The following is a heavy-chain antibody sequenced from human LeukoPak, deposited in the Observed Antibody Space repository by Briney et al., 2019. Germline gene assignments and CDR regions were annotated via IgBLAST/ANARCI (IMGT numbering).Heavy chain of an antibody. V-gene: IGHV4-30-4*08. Sequence: SGTLSLTCTVSGGSISNGDYYWSWIRQPPGKGPEWVGYIFYSGRTFYNPSLKSRVTISVDTSKIQFSLKLSSVTAADTAIYYCASLTRNFDILTGYGPYYFDFWGQGTLVTVSS. CDR1: GGSISNGDYY. D-gene: IGHD3-9*01. J-gene: IGHJ4*02. CDR2: IFYSGRT. CDR3: ASLTRNFDILTGYGPYYFDF.